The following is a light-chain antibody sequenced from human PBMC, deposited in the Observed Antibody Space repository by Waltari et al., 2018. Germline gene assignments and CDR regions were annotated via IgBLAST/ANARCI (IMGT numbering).Light chain of an antibody. CDR1: QSVSSTY. J-gene: IGKJ2*01. CDR3: QQYGNSRNT. V-gene: IGKV3-20*01. CDR2: GAS. Sequence: TQSPGTLSLSPGERATLSCRASQSVSSTYLAWYQQKPGQAPRLLIYGASSRATGIPDRFSGSGSGTDFTLTISRLEPEDFAVYYCQQYGNSRNTFGQGTKLEIK.